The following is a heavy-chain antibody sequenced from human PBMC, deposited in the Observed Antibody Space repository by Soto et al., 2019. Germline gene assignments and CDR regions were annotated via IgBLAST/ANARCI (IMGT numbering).Heavy chain of an antibody. V-gene: IGHV4-30-4*08. J-gene: IGHJ2*01. CDR1: GGSVSSGDHY. CDR3: ARGAEYGDYLPRWHFAL. D-gene: IGHD4-17*01. Sequence: SETLSLSCTGSGGSVSSGDHYWSWIRQPPGKGLEWIGYVYYSGGTNYNPSLKSRVTISVDTSKNQFALKLSSVTAADTAVYYCARGAEYGDYLPRWHFALRGRGTPVTVSS. CDR2: VYYSGGT.